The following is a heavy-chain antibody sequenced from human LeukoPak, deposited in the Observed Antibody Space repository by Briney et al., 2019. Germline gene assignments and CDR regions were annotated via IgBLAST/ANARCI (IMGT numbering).Heavy chain of an antibody. V-gene: IGHV3-11*06. J-gene: IGHJ4*02. CDR3: ARVAAAGYSFDH. CDR2: ISSRSTDI. CDR1: GFTFGDYY. Sequence: PGGSLTLSCVDSGFTFGDYYMSWIRLAPGKGLEWVSYISSRSTDISYADSVKGRFTISRDNGKNSLYLQMDSLRAEDTAVYYCARVAAAGYSFDHWGQGTLVTVSS. D-gene: IGHD6-13*01.